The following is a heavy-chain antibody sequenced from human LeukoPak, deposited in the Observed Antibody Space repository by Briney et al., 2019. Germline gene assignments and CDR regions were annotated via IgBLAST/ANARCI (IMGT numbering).Heavy chain of an antibody. D-gene: IGHD1-26*01. Sequence: GGSLRLSCAASGFTFSSYAMTWVRQAPGKGLEWVSGIVGSSGNTYYADSVKGRFTISRDISKSTLYLQMNSLRVEDTAQYYCAKDKIVGDGRWDFDHWGRGTLVTVSS. CDR2: IVGSSGNT. CDR1: GFTFSSYA. CDR3: AKDKIVGDGRWDFDH. J-gene: IGHJ5*02. V-gene: IGHV3-23*01.